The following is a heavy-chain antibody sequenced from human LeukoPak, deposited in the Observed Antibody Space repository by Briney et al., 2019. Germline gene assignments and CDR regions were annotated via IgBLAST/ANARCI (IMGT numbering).Heavy chain of an antibody. CDR1: GFTFSDYA. D-gene: IGHD1/OR15-1a*01. CDR3: TLTTLDVVYYFDY. V-gene: IGHV3-30*04. J-gene: IGHJ4*02. Sequence: GRSLRLSCSASGFTFSDYAMHWVRQAPGKGLEWVAVISSDGTNKYYAESVRGRFTISRDNSANTLYLYMNSLTGADTSVYYCTLTTLDVVYYFDYWGQGTLVTVSS. CDR2: ISSDGTNK.